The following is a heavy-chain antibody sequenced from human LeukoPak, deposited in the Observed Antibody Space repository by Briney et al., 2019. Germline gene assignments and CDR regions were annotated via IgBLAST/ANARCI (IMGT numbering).Heavy chain of an antibody. CDR1: GFTFSSYS. D-gene: IGHD3-16*01. Sequence: GGSLRLSCAASGFTFSSYSMNWVRQAPGKGPEWISYIRSSGSIIYYADSVKGRFTISRDNGKNSLYLQMNSLRAEDTAVYYCARGAHGVFFDYWGQGTLVTVSS. CDR3: ARGAHGVFFDY. CDR2: IRSSGSII. J-gene: IGHJ4*02. V-gene: IGHV3-48*01.